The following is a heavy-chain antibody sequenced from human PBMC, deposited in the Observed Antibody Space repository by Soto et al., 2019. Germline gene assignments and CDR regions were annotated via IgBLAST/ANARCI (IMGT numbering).Heavy chain of an antibody. CDR3: VKDRVPGAYGNYYGMDV. D-gene: IGHD5-12*01. CDR2: ISYDGSDK. V-gene: IGHV3-30*18. J-gene: IGHJ6*02. CDR1: GFTFNNSG. Sequence: GGSLRLSCRVSGFTFNNSGMHWVRQAPGKGLEWMAAISYDGSDKYYADSVKGRVIISRDNSKNTLNLEMNSLRAEDTAIYYCVKDRVPGAYGNYYGMDVWGQGTTVTVSS.